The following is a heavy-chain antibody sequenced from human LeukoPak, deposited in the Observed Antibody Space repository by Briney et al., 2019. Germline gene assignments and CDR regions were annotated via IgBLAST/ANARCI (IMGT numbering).Heavy chain of an antibody. CDR1: GGSISSSSYY. CDR2: IYYSGST. CDR3: ATVWIQLWFFDY. D-gene: IGHD5-18*01. V-gene: IGHV4-39*07. J-gene: IGHJ4*02. Sequence: SETLSLTCTVSGGSISSSSYYWGWLRQPPGKGLEWIGSIYYSGSTYYNPSLKSRVTISVDTSKNQFSLKLSSVTAADTAVYYCATVWIQLWFFDYWGQGTLVTVSS.